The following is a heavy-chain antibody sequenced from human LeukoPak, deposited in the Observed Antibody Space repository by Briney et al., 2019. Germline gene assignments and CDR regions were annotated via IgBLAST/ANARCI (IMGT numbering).Heavy chain of an antibody. CDR1: GFTFSSYE. V-gene: IGHV3-33*08. CDR3: ARDFELSH. Sequence: GGSLRLSCAASGFTFSSYEMNWVRQAPGKGLEWVALIWYDGSSKHYADSVRGRFTISRDNSKNTLYLQMNSLRAEDTAVYYCARDFELSHWGQGTLVTVSS. J-gene: IGHJ4*02. CDR2: IWYDGSSK. D-gene: IGHD3-16*02.